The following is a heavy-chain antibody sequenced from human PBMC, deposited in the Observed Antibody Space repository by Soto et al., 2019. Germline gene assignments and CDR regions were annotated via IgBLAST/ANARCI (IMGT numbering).Heavy chain of an antibody. Sequence: GGSLRLSCAASGFTFSSYAMSWVRQAPGKGLEWVSAISGSGGSTYYADSVKGRFTISRDNSKNTLYLQMNSLRAEDTAVYYCAKDGVLGYCSSTSCFDIWGQGTMVTVSS. CDR2: ISGSGGST. D-gene: IGHD2-2*01. V-gene: IGHV3-23*01. CDR3: AKDGVLGYCSSTSCFDI. J-gene: IGHJ3*02. CDR1: GFTFSSYA.